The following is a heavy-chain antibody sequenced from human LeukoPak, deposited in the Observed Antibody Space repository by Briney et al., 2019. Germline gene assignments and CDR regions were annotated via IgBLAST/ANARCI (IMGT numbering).Heavy chain of an antibody. CDR3: ARLIYSGDDRNYFDY. Sequence: GASLQISGKGSGSIFTSQWISWVRQLAGKGLEWMGRIDPSDSYTNFSPSFQGHVTISADKSISTAYLQWSSLKASDTAMYYCARLIYSGDDRNYFDYWGQGTLVTVSS. CDR2: IDPSDSYT. D-gene: IGHD5-12*01. CDR1: GSIFTSQW. V-gene: IGHV5-10-1*01. J-gene: IGHJ4*02.